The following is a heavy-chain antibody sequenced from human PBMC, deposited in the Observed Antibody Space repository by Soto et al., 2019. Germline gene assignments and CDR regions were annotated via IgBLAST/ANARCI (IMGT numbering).Heavy chain of an antibody. V-gene: IGHV3-30*18. D-gene: IGHD3-22*01. CDR3: AKDTSVIHFDY. J-gene: IGHJ4*02. CDR2: ISYDGSNK. Sequence: GGSLRLSCAASGFTFSSYGMHWVRQAPGKGLEWVAVISYDGSNKYYADSVKGRFTISRDNSKNTLYLQMNSLRAEDTAVYYCAKDTSVIHFDYWGQGTLVTVSS. CDR1: GFTFSSYG.